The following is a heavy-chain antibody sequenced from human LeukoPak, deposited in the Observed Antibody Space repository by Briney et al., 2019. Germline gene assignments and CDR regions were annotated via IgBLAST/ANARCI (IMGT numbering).Heavy chain of an antibody. D-gene: IGHD3-9*01. J-gene: IGHJ3*02. CDR1: GGSISSYY. CDR3: ARDRVLRYFDWYTPPGAFDI. V-gene: IGHV4-4*07. Sequence: SETLSLTCTVSGGSISSYYWSWIRQPAGKGLEWIGRIYTSGSTNYNPSLKSRVTMSVDTSKNQFSLKLSSVTAADTAVYYCARDRVLRYFDWYTPPGAFDIWGQGTMVTVSS. CDR2: IYTSGST.